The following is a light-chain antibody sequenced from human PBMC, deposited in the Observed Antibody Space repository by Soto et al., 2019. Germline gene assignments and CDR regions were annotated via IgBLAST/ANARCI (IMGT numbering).Light chain of an antibody. CDR2: AVT. CDR3: NSYTTSSTLV. Sequence: QAARTQPACVSGSPGQSIAISCTGTRGDVGAYNLVSWYQQHPGKAPKLMIYAVTNRPSGISNRFSGSKSGNTASLTISGVQAEDEADYYCNSYTTSSTLVFGTGTKVTVL. J-gene: IGLJ1*01. V-gene: IGLV2-14*02. CDR1: RGDVGAYNL.